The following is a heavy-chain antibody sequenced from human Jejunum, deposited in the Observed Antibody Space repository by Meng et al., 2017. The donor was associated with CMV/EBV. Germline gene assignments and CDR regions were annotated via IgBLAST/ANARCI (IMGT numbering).Heavy chain of an antibody. Sequence: NRSSGHYWGWSRQPPGKGLEWIGSLYYTGRAYYNPSLRSRVTISEDTSENQFSLRLTSVTAADTAVYYCARGLTGPDYYYNAMDVWGQGSTVTVSS. V-gene: IGHV4-39*07. CDR2: LYYTGRA. CDR1: NRSSGHY. J-gene: IGHJ6*02. CDR3: ARGLTGPDYYYNAMDV.